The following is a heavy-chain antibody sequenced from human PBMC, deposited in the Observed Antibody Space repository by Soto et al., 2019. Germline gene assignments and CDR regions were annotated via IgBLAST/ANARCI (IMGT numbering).Heavy chain of an antibody. Sequence: QLLESGGGLVQPGGSLRLSCAASGFTFIDYAMTWVRQAPGKGLEWVSGIIASGTYSKYADSVNGRFTISRDNAKNTLYLQMNGLRVEDTAVYFCAKDPNGDYIGAFDFWGQGTMVTVSS. J-gene: IGHJ3*01. CDR1: GFTFIDYA. CDR3: AKDPNGDYIGAFDF. D-gene: IGHD4-17*01. CDR2: IIASGTYS. V-gene: IGHV3-23*01.